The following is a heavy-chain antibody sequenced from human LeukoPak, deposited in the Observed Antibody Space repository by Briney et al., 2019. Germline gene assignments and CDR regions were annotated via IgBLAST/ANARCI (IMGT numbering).Heavy chain of an antibody. CDR3: ARGDEYGSSSMYYYHGMDV. Sequence: GGPLRLSCAASGFTFSSYTMSWVRQAPGKGLEWVSTITTSDGNTYYADSVKGRFTVSRDNSKDTLFLQMNSLRAEDTAVYYCARGDEYGSSSMYYYHGMDVWGQGTTVTVSS. CDR1: GFTFSSYT. CDR2: ITTSDGNT. J-gene: IGHJ6*02. V-gene: IGHV3-23*01. D-gene: IGHD6-6*01.